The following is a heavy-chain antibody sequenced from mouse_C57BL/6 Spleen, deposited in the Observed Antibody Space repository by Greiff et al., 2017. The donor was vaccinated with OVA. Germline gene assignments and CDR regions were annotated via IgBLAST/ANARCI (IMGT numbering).Heavy chain of an antibody. CDR2: ISDGGSYT. V-gene: IGHV5-4*01. CDR3: ARDEGYFDY. CDR1: GFTFSSYA. J-gene: IGHJ2*01. Sequence: VQLQESGGGLVKPGGSLKLSCAASGFTFSSYAMSWVRQTPEKRLEWVATISDGGSYTYYPDNVKGRFTISRDNAKNNLYLQMSHLKSEDTAMYYCARDEGYFDYWGQGTTLTVSS.